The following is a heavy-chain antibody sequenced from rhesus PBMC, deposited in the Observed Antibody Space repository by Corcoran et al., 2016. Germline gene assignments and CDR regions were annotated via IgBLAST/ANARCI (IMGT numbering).Heavy chain of an antibody. CDR2: IYGRGGTN. J-gene: IGHJ4*01. CDR1: GGSISSSY. Sequence: QLQLQESGPGLVKPSETLSVTCAVSGGSISSSYWSWIRQPPGKGLEWIGSIYGRGGTNYLNPSLKRRVTLSVDTSKNQFSLKLSAVSAADTAVYYCATLGGSSVWYGSHDYWGQGVLVTVSS. D-gene: IGHD6-31*01. V-gene: IGHV4S14*01. CDR3: ATLGGSSVWYGSHDY.